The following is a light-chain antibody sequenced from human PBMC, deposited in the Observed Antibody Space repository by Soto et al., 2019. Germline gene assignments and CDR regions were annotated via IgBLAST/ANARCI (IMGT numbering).Light chain of an antibody. CDR1: QSVSSN. Sequence: EIVMTQSPATLSVSPGERATLSCRASQSVSSNLAWFQQKPGQAPRLLIYGASTRATGVLAGFSGSASGTEFTLTISSLQSEDSAVYYCQQYNSWPLTFGGGTKV. V-gene: IGKV3-15*01. CDR2: GAS. J-gene: IGKJ4*01. CDR3: QQYNSWPLT.